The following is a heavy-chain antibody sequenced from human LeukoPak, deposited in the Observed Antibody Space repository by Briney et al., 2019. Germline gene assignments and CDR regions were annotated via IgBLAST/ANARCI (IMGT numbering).Heavy chain of an antibody. D-gene: IGHD6-13*01. Sequence: SVKVSCKASGGTFRSFAISWVRQAPGQGLEWMGGIIPIFRTANYAQKFQGRVTITADESTSTAYMELSSLRSEDTAVYYCARVKGIAAAGTGMSHKTYYFDYWGQGTLVTVSS. V-gene: IGHV1-69*13. CDR3: ARVKGIAAAGTGMSHKTYYFDY. CDR2: IIPIFRTA. J-gene: IGHJ4*02. CDR1: GGTFRSFA.